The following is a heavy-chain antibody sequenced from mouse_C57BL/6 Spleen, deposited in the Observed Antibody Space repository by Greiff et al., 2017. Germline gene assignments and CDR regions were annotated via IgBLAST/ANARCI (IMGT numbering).Heavy chain of an antibody. CDR2: INPGSGGT. J-gene: IGHJ4*01. CDR1: GYAFTNYL. D-gene: IGHD1-1*01. Sequence: VQLQQPGAELVRPGTSVKVSCKASGYAFTNYLIEWVKQRPGQGLEWIGVINPGSGGTNYNEKFKGKATLTADKSSSTAYMQLSSLTSEDSAVYFCARSGGSSYENDMDGWGQGTSVTVAS. CDR3: ARSGGSSYENDMDG. V-gene: IGHV1-54*01.